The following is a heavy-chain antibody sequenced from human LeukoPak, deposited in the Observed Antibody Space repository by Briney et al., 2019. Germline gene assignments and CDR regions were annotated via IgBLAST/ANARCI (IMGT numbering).Heavy chain of an antibody. CDR1: GGTFSSYA. Sequence: SVKVSCKASGGTFSSYAISWVRQAPGQGLEWMGGIIPIFGTANYAQKFQGRVTITADKSMSTAYMELSSLRSEDTAVYYCARTVVAATHNPYNWFDPWGQGTLVTVSS. CDR2: IIPIFGTA. J-gene: IGHJ5*02. D-gene: IGHD2-15*01. CDR3: ARTVVAATHNPYNWFDP. V-gene: IGHV1-69*06.